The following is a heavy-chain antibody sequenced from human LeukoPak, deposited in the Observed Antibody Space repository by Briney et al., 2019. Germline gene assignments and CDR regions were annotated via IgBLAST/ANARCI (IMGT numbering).Heavy chain of an antibody. V-gene: IGHV4-59*01. D-gene: IGHD3-10*01. CDR1: GGSISSYY. CDR2: IYYGGST. Sequence: SETLSLTCTVSGGSISSYYWSWIRQPPGKGLEWIGYIYYGGSTNYNPSLKSRVTISVDTSKNQFSLKLSSVTAADTAVYYCARALWFGELFFWFDPWGQGTLVTVSS. CDR3: ARALWFGELFFWFDP. J-gene: IGHJ5*02.